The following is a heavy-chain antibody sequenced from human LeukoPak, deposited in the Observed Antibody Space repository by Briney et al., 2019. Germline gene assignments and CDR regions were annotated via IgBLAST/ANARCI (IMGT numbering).Heavy chain of an antibody. CDR1: GFTFSSYS. J-gene: IGHJ4*02. V-gene: IGHV3-48*01. CDR2: ISSSSSTL. D-gene: IGHD2-2*01. CDR3: ARDRGGVVPAADY. Sequence: GGSLRLSCAASGFTFSSYSMNWVRQAPGKGLEWVSYISSSSSTLYYADSVKGRFTISRDNAKNSLYLQMNSLRADDTAVYYCARDRGGVVPAADYWGQGTLVTVSS.